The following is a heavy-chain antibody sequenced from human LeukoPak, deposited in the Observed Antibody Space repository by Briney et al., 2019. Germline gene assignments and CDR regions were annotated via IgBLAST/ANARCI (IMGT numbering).Heavy chain of an antibody. CDR3: AKPSSQYQLLRYNWFDP. CDR2: ISYDGSNK. CDR1: GFTFSSYG. D-gene: IGHD2-2*01. V-gene: IGHV3-30*18. J-gene: IGHJ5*02. Sequence: PGRSLRLSCAASGFTFSSYGMHWVRQAPGKGLEWVAVISYDGSNKYYADSVKGRFTISRDNSKNTLYLQMNSLRAEDTAVYYCAKPSSQYQLLRYNWFDPWGQGTLVTVSS.